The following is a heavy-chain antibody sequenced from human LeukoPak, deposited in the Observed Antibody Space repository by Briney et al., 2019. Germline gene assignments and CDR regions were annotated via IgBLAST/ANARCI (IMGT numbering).Heavy chain of an antibody. V-gene: IGHV3-30*18. CDR1: GFTFSSYG. CDR3: AKEGIAAPEYYYYYMDV. CDR2: ISYDGSNK. Sequence: TGGSLRLSCAASGFTFSSYGMHWVRQAPGKGLEWVAVISYDGSNKYYADSVKGRFTISRDNSKNTLYLQMNSLRAEDTAVYYCAKEGIAAPEYYYYYMDVWGKGTTVTVSS. D-gene: IGHD6-13*01. J-gene: IGHJ6*03.